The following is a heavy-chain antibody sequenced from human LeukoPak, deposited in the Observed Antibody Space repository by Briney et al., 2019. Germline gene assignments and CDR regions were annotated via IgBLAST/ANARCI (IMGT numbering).Heavy chain of an antibody. CDR3: SGDDSASYFRFDP. D-gene: IGHD3-10*01. CDR2: IRKTAYGGTT. Sequence: PGGSLRLSCTTSGFTFGDYALSRFRQAPGKGLEWVGFIRKTAYGGTTEYAASVKGRFTISRDDSKSIAYLQMSSLKTEDTAVYYCSGDDSASYFRFDPWGRGTLVTVSS. V-gene: IGHV3-49*03. J-gene: IGHJ5*02. CDR1: GFTFGDYA.